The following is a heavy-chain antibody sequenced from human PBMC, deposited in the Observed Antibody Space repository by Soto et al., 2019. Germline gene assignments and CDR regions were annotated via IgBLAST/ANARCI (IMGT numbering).Heavy chain of an antibody. D-gene: IGHD2-15*01. V-gene: IGHV1-2*02. CDR1: GYTFTDYY. CDR2: INPESGNP. J-gene: IGHJ4*02. Sequence: ASVKVSCKASGYTFTDYYMHWVRQAPGQGFEWVGGINPESGNPKYVPKFQGRVTVTRDTSTSTAYMELNRLTSDDTAVYYCASEDCRNTNCLKGFDYWGQGTLVTISS. CDR3: ASEDCRNTNCLKGFDY.